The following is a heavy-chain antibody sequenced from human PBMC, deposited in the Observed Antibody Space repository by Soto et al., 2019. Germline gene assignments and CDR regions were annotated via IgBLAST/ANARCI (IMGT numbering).Heavy chain of an antibody. J-gene: IGHJ5*01. V-gene: IGHV3-74*01. CDR1: EFTFSSHW. Sequence: EVQLVESGGGLVQPGGSLRLSCAASEFTFSSHWMHWVRQAPGKGLVWVARINGDGSSTSYAESVKGRFTISRDNAKNMLYLQVNSLRVDDTAVYYCAGSLYLSRISGTTLGAWGQGTLVTVCS. CDR3: AGSLYLSRISGTTLGA. D-gene: IGHD1-7*01. CDR2: INGDGSST.